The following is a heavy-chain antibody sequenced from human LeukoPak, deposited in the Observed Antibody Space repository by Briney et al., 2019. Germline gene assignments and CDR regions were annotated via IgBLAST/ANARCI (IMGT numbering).Heavy chain of an antibody. CDR2: INHSGST. Sequence: SETLSLTCAVYGGSFSGYYWSWIRQPPGKGPEWIGEINHSGSTNYNPSLKSRVTISVDTSKNQFSLKLNSVTAADTAVYYCARGIDYFDYWGQGTLVTVSS. CDR3: ARGIDYFDY. V-gene: IGHV4-34*01. J-gene: IGHJ4*02. CDR1: GGSFSGYY.